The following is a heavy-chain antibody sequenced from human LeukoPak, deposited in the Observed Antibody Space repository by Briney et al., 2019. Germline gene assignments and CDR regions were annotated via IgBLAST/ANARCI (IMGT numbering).Heavy chain of an antibody. D-gene: IGHD1-1*01. CDR2: IYIAGTT. Sequence: PGGSLRLSCAASGFTVSDNYVSWVRQAPGKGLEWGSIIYIAGTTYHADSVRGRLIISRDNSKNTVYLQMNSLRADDTAVYYCARGGGTAGYYHQMDVWGQGTTVTVSS. V-gene: IGHV3-66*01. J-gene: IGHJ6*02. CDR1: GFTVSDNY. CDR3: ARGGGTAGYYHQMDV.